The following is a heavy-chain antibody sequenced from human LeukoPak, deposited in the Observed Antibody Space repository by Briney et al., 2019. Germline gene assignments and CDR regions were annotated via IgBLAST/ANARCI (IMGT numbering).Heavy chain of an antibody. CDR1: GFVFSTYE. D-gene: IGHD3-10*02. V-gene: IGHV3-48*03. CDR3: AELGITMIGGV. Sequence: GGSLRLSCAASGFVFSTYEMDWVRQAPGKGLEWVSYISSSGSTIYYADSVKGRFTISRDNAKNSLYLQMNSLRAEDTAVYYCAELGITMIGGVWGKGTTVTISS. CDR2: ISSSGSTI. J-gene: IGHJ6*04.